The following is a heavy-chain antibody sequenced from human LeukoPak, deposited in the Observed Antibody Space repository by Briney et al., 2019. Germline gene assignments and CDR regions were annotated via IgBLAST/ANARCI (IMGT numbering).Heavy chain of an antibody. J-gene: IGHJ4*02. CDR3: ARLYYYGSGSYYNVFDY. D-gene: IGHD3-10*01. V-gene: IGHV1-3*01. CDR1: GYTFTSYA. CDR2: INAGNGNT. Sequence: ASVKVSCKASGYTFTSYAMHWVRQAPGQRLEWMGWINAGNGNTKYSQKFQGRVTITRDTSASTAYMELSSLRSEDTAVYYCARLYYYGSGSYYNVFDYWGQGTLVTVSS.